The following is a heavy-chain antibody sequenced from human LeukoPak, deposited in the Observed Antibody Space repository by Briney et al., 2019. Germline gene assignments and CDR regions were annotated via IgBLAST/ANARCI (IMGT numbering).Heavy chain of an antibody. J-gene: IGHJ4*02. CDR1: GFTFSNYW. CDR3: ARDGSSFDY. Sequence: GGSLKLSCEASGFTFSNYWMSWVRQAPGKRLEWVANIKGDGSEIYYVDSVKGRFTISRDNDKNSLYLQMNNLRAEDTAVYYCARDGSSFDYWGQGALVTVSS. V-gene: IGHV3-7*01. CDR2: IKGDGSEI. D-gene: IGHD2-15*01.